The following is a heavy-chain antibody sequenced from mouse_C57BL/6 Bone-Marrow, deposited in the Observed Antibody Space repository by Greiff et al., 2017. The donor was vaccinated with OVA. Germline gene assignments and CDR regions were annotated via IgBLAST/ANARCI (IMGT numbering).Heavy chain of an antibody. V-gene: IGHV5-4*01. J-gene: IGHJ2*01. CDR2: ISDGGSYT. D-gene: IGHD1-1*01. CDR1: GFTFSSYA. Sequence: DVHLVESGGGLVKPGGSLKLSCAASGFTFSSYAMSWVRQTPEKRLEWVATISDGGSYTYYPDNVKGRYTISRDNAKNNMYLQMSHLKSEDTAMYYCAIDYYGSSYDYWGQGTTLTVSS. CDR3: AIDYYGSSYDY.